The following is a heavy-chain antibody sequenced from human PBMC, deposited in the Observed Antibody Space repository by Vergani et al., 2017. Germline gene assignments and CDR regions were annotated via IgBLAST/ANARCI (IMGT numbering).Heavy chain of an antibody. J-gene: IGHJ4*02. CDR1: GFTFSSYS. Sequence: EVQLVESGGGLVKPGGSLRLSCAASGFTFSSYSMNWVRQAPGKGLEWVSSISSSSSYIYYADSVKGRFTISRDNAKNSLYLQMNSLRAEDTAGYYCARDKDRLGWLQKPVDYWGQGTLVTVSS. CDR3: ARDKDRLGWLQKPVDY. CDR2: ISSSSSYI. V-gene: IGHV3-21*01. D-gene: IGHD5-24*01.